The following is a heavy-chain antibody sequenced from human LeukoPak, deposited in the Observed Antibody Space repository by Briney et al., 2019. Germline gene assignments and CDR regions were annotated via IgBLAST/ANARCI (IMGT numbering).Heavy chain of an antibody. V-gene: IGHV4-31*02. D-gene: IGHD2-21*02. J-gene: IGHJ6*03. Sequence: SQTLSLTCTVSGGSISSDGYYWGWIRQRPGKGLEWIVYIYYSGSTYYNPSLKSRITISVDTFKNQFSLTLSSVTAADTAVYYCARDASGHCHMDVWGKGTTVTVSS. CDR3: ARDASGHCHMDV. CDR2: IYYSGST. CDR1: GGSISSDGYY.